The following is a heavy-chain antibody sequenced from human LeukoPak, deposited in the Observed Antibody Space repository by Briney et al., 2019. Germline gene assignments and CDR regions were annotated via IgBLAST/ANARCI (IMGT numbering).Heavy chain of an antibody. CDR2: IKHDGSEK. J-gene: IGHJ4*02. D-gene: IGHD3-3*01. CDR3: ATDRGWRTSGYYLYYFEY. Sequence: GGSLRLSCAASGFIFTNYFMSWVRQAPGKGLEWVASIKHDGSEKYYVDSVRGRFTTSRDNTMNSLYLQMSSLRAEDTAVYYCATDRGWRTSGYYLYYFEYWGQGTLVTFSS. CDR1: GFIFTNYF. V-gene: IGHV3-7*01.